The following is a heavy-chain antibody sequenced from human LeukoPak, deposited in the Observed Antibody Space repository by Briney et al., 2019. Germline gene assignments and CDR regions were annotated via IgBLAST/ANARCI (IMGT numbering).Heavy chain of an antibody. Sequence: GGSLRLSCAASGFTFSNYGMHWVRQAPGKGLEWVALIWYDGSNKYYADSVKGRLTISRDNSKDTLFLQMNGLRAEDTAVYYCAREGPRGNSQFDYWGQGTLVTVSS. V-gene: IGHV3-33*01. J-gene: IGHJ4*02. CDR2: IWYDGSNK. D-gene: IGHD2/OR15-2a*01. CDR1: GFTFSNYG. CDR3: AREGPRGNSQFDY.